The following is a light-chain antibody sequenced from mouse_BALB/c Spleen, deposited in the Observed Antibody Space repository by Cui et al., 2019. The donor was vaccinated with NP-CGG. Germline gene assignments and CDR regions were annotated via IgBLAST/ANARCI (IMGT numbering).Light chain of an antibody. Sequence: QAVVTQESSLTPSPGETVTLTCRSSNGAVTTSNYANWVQEKPNHLFTGLIGGTNNRAPGVPARFSGSLIGDKAALTITGAQTEDEAIYFCALWYSNHWVFGGGTKLTVL. CDR2: GTN. CDR3: ALWYSNHWV. CDR1: NGAVTTSNY. J-gene: IGLJ1*01. V-gene: IGLV1*01.